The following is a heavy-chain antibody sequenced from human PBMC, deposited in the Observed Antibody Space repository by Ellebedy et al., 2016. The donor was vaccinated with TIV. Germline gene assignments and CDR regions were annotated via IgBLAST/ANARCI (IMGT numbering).Heavy chain of an antibody. J-gene: IGHJ4*02. V-gene: IGHV4-34*01. CDR1: GGSFSNYY. Sequence: MPSETLSLTCAVYGGSFSNYYWSWIRQHPGKGLEWIGEFNLGGTTNYNPSLKSRVTISVDTSKNQFSLKLSSVTAADTAVYYCAKWTVGYCSSASCYTGDYWGQGTLVTVSS. D-gene: IGHD2-2*02. CDR3: AKWTVGYCSSASCYTGDY. CDR2: FNLGGTT.